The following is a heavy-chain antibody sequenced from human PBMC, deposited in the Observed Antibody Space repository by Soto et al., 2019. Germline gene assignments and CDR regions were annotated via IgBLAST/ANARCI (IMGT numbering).Heavy chain of an antibody. CDR1: GGSISKFY. Sequence: ETLSLTCNVSGGSISKFYWAWIRKTAGNGLEWMGRVYATGTTDYNPSLRSRVAMSVDISKKTFSLRLRSVTGADSGVYYCVRDGSKSLRDWFDPWGQGILVTVSS. CDR2: VYATGTT. J-gene: IGHJ5*02. V-gene: IGHV4-4*07. CDR3: VRDGSKSLRDWFDP.